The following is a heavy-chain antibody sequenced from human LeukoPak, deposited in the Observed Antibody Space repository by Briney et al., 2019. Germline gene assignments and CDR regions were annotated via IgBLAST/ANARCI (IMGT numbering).Heavy chain of an antibody. CDR3: ANLAYCGGDCPRPPFDY. CDR2: ISYDGSNK. J-gene: IGHJ4*02. Sequence: TGGSLRLSCAASGFTFSSYGMHWVRQAPGKGLEWVAVISYDGSNKYYADSVKGRFTISRDNSKNTLYLHMNSLRAEDTAVYYCANLAYCGGDCPRPPFDYWGQGTLVTVSS. D-gene: IGHD2-21*02. V-gene: IGHV3-30*18. CDR1: GFTFSSYG.